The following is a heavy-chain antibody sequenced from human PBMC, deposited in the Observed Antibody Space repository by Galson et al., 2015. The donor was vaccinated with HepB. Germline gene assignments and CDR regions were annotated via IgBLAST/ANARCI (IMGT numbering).Heavy chain of an antibody. Sequence: SVKVSCKASGYTFSSYSITWVRQAPGQGLEWMGWISPYSRNADYAHQLQGRVTMTTDTSTSTAYMELRSLRSDDTAVYYCARGALVVVVNATQNNWFDPWGQGTLVTVSS. J-gene: IGHJ5*02. CDR1: GYTFSSYS. D-gene: IGHD2-15*01. V-gene: IGHV1-18*01. CDR3: ARGALVVVVNATQNNWFDP. CDR2: ISPYSRNA.